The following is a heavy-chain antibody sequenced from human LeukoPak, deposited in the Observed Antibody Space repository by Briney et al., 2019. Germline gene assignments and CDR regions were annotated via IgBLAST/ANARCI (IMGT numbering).Heavy chain of an antibody. CDR2: IGWNSGSI. D-gene: IGHD4-17*01. CDR1: GFTFDDYA. CDR3: AKGDLVRGVTTRRYYYKYGMDV. J-gene: IGHJ6*02. Sequence: GRSLRLSCAASGFTFDDYAMHWVRQVPGKGLEWVSTIGWNSGSIAYAKSVKGRFTISRDNAKNSLYLQMNSLKAEDTALYYCAKGDLVRGVTTRRYYYKYGMDVWGQGTTVTVSS. V-gene: IGHV3-9*01.